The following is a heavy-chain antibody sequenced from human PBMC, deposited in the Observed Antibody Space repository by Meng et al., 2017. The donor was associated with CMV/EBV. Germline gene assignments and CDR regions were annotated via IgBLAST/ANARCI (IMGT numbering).Heavy chain of an antibody. V-gene: IGHV3-21*01. Sequence: ASGFTFSSYSMNWVRQAPGKGLEWASSISSSSSYIYYADSVKGRFTISRDNAKNSLYLQMNSLRAEDTAVYYCARDFFDYGGNEFDYWGQGTLVTVSS. CDR1: GFTFSSYS. CDR3: ARDFFDYGGNEFDY. CDR2: ISSSSSYI. J-gene: IGHJ4*02. D-gene: IGHD4-23*01.